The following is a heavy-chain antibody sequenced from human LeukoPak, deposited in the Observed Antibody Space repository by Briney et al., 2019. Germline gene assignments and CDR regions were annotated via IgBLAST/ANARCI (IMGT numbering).Heavy chain of an antibody. CDR3: ARRNSDYNFDY. Sequence: SETLSLTCAVSGGSISSGGYSWSWIRQPPGKGLEWIGYIYHSGSTYYNPSLKSRVTISVDWSKNQFFLKLSSVTAADTAVYYCARRNSDYNFDYWGQGTLVTVSS. D-gene: IGHD5-12*01. CDR2: IYHSGST. V-gene: IGHV4-30-2*01. CDR1: GGSISSGGYS. J-gene: IGHJ4*02.